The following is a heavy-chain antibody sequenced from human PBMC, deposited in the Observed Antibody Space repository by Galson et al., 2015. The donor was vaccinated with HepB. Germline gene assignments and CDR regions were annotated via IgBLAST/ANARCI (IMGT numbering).Heavy chain of an antibody. D-gene: IGHD3-10*01. V-gene: IGHV3-30-3*01. CDR3: AKDPTRILWFGELSVGGCDY. J-gene: IGHJ4*02. CDR2: ISYDGSNK. CDR1: GFTFSSYA. Sequence: SLRLSCAASGFTFSSYAMHWVRQAPGKGLEWVAVISYDGSNKYYADSVKGRFTISRDNSKNTLYLQMNSLRAEDTAVYYCAKDPTRILWFGELSVGGCDYWAREPWSPSPQ.